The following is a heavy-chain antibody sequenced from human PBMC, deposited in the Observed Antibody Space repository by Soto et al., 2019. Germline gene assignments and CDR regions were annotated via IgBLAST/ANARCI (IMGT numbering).Heavy chain of an antibody. Sequence: QVQLVQSGAEVREPGASVKDSCKASGYSFSSLDINWVRQTTGQGLEWMGWMQPRDGRTGYAQKFQGRVTTTRDTSINTAYMELSSLTSDDTAFYYCARGVTAGVDYWGQGTLVTVSS. CDR2: MQPRDGRT. D-gene: IGHD1-26*01. CDR1: GYSFSSLD. V-gene: IGHV1-8*01. J-gene: IGHJ4*02. CDR3: ARGVTAGVDY.